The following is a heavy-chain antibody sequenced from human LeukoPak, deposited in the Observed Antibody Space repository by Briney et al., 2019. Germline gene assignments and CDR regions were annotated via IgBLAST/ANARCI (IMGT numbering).Heavy chain of an antibody. CDR2: IYSDGRST. CDR1: GFTFSSYW. D-gene: IGHD5-24*01. CDR3: ARDRYNLDYFDD. J-gene: IGHJ4*01. Sequence: GSLRLSCAASGFTFSSYWMHWVRHAPGKGLVWVSRIYSDGRSTSYADSVKGRFTISRVNAKNTLYLQMNSLRAEDTAVYYCARDRYNLDYFDDWGQGTLVTVSS. V-gene: IGHV3-74*01.